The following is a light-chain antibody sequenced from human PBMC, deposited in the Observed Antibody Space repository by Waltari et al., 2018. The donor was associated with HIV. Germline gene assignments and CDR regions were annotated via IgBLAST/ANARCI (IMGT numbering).Light chain of an antibody. V-gene: IGKV3-15*01. CDR2: GTS. J-gene: IGKJ1*01. CDR1: QSVNSN. Sequence: EILMPQSPATLSVSPGERATLSCRASQSVNSNLAWYQQKPGQTPRLHIYGTSTRATDIPARFSGSGSGTEFTLTISSLQSEDFAVYYCHHYNNWRETFGQGTKVEIK. CDR3: HHYNNWRET.